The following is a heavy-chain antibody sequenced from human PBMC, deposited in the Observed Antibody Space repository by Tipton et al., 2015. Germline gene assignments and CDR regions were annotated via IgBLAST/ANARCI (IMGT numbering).Heavy chain of an antibody. CDR2: ISGSGYGT. CDR3: AKASGRELHHYGFDV. CDR1: GFNFDRYA. D-gene: IGHD2-21*01. V-gene: IGHV3-23*01. J-gene: IGHJ6*02. Sequence: GSLRLSCAASGFNFDRYAMSWVRQAPGKGLEWVSSISGSGYGTYYTDSVKGRCIISRENSKNTLFLHMTSLRGDDTATYYCAKASGRELHHYGFDVWGQGTTVTVSS.